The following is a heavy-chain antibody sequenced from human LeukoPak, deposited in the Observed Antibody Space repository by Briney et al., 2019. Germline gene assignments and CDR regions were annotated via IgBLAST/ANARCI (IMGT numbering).Heavy chain of an antibody. D-gene: IGHD3-3*01. V-gene: IGHV4-59*01. Sequence: SETLSLTCTVSGGSISSYYWSWIRQPPGKGLEWIGYIYYSGSTNYNPSLKSRVTISVDTSKNQFSLKLSSVTAADTAVYYCARCTYYDFWSGYSSPHYYYGMDVWGQGTTVTVSS. CDR2: IYYSGST. J-gene: IGHJ6*02. CDR3: ARCTYYDFWSGYSSPHYYYGMDV. CDR1: GGSISSYY.